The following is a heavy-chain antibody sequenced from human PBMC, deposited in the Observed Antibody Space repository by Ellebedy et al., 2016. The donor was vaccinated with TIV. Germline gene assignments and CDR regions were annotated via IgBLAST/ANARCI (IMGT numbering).Heavy chain of an antibody. V-gene: IGHV1-46*01. D-gene: IGHD3-3*01. CDR2: INPSGGST. Sequence: ASVKVSCKASGYTFTSYYMHWVRQAPGQGLEWMGIINPSGGSTSYAQKFQGRVTMTRDTSTSTVYMELSSLRSEDTAVYYCARGGNTIFGVVIHSFYYGMDVWGQGTTVTVSS. CDR3: ARGGNTIFGVVIHSFYYGMDV. CDR1: GYTFTSYY. J-gene: IGHJ6*02.